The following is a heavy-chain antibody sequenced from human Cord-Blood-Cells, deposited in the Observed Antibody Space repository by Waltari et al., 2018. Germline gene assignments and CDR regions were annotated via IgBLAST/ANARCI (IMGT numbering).Heavy chain of an antibody. CDR3: ARDRQFGRNYEILTGYYY. V-gene: IGHV1-69*01. CDR1: SYA. CDR2: IIPIFGTA. D-gene: IGHD3-9*01. Sequence: SYAISWVRQAPGHGLEWMGGIIPIFGTANYAQKFQGRVTITADESTSTAYMELSSLRSEDTAVYYCARDRQFGRNYEILTGYYYWGQGTLVTVSS. J-gene: IGHJ4*02.